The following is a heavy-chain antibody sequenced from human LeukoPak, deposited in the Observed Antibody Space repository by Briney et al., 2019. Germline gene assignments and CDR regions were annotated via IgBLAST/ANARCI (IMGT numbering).Heavy chain of an antibody. V-gene: IGHV4-34*01. J-gene: IGHJ5*02. CDR3: ARHGKVLLWFGEFDP. D-gene: IGHD3-10*01. CDR1: GGSFSGFH. Sequence: SETLSLTCAVYGGSFSGFHWNWIRQPPGKGLEWIGEINHSGSTNYNPSLKSRVTISVDTSKNQFSLKLSSVTAADTAVYYCARHGKVLLWFGEFDPWGQGTLVTVSS. CDR2: INHSGST.